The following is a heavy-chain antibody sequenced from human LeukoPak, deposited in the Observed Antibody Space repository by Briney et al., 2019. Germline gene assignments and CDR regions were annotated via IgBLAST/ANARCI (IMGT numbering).Heavy chain of an antibody. CDR1: GFTFDDYV. J-gene: IGHJ4*02. CDR3: AKGLRYFDWADY. V-gene: IGHV3-9*01. CDR2: ISWNTFTV. D-gene: IGHD3-9*01. Sequence: GGSLRLSCAASGFTFDDYVMHWVRQAPGKGLERVSTISWNTFTVRYADSVKGRFTISRDNAKNSLYLQMNSLRTEDTALYYCAKGLRYFDWADYWGQGTLVTVSS.